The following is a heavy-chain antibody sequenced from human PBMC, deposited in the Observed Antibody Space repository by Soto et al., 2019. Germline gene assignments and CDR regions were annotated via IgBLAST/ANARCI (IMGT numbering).Heavy chain of an antibody. CDR3: VRTAREGAVAPHWFDR. V-gene: IGHV4-30-4*01. Sequence: PSETLSLTCTVSGASIKSTDYNWSWIRQAPXKGLEWIGYVYYTGSTYYNPSLMSRLTISVDTSKNQFSLKLTSVTAAETAVYYCVRTAREGAVAPHWFDRWGQGTQVTVSS. J-gene: IGHJ5*02. D-gene: IGHD2-21*02. CDR2: VYYTGST. CDR1: GASIKSTDYN.